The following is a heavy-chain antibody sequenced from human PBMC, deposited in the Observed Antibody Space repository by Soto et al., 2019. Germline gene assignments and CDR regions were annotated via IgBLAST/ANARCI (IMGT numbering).Heavy chain of an antibody. Sequence: QVPLVESGGGVVQPGRSLRLSCAASGFTFSSYGMHWVRQAPGKGLEWVAVIWYDGSNKYYADSVKGRLTISRDNSKNTLYLQMNSLRAEDTAVYYCARDTARAMVRIYYGMDVWGQGTTVTVSS. V-gene: IGHV3-33*01. CDR1: GFTFSSYG. J-gene: IGHJ6*02. D-gene: IGHD3-10*01. CDR2: IWYDGSNK. CDR3: ARDTARAMVRIYYGMDV.